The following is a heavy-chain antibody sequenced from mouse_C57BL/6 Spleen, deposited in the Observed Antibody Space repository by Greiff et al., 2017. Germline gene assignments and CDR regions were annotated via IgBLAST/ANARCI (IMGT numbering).Heavy chain of an antibody. V-gene: IGHV5-6*02. CDR3: ARDHYYGSSYGWYFDV. J-gene: IGHJ1*03. Sequence: EVMLVESGGDLVKPGGSLKLSCAASGFTFSSYGMSWVRQTPDKRLEWVATISSGGSYTYYPDSVKGRFTISRDNAKNTLYLQMSSLKSEDTAMYYCARDHYYGSSYGWYFDVWGTGTTVTVSS. D-gene: IGHD1-1*01. CDR2: ISSGGSYT. CDR1: GFTFSSYG.